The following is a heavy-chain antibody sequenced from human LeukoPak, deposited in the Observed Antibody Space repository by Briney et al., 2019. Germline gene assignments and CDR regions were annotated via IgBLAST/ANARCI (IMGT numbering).Heavy chain of an antibody. Sequence: SETLSLTCIVSGGSLSGYYWGWIRQPAGKGLEWIGRIYSSGNTNYNPSLKSRVTTSVDTSKNQFSLTLSSVTAADTAVYYCARGPRSSDWYSIDYWGQGTLVTVSS. V-gene: IGHV4-4*07. J-gene: IGHJ4*02. CDR2: IYSSGNT. CDR3: ARGPRSSDWYSIDY. D-gene: IGHD6-19*01. CDR1: GGSLSGYY.